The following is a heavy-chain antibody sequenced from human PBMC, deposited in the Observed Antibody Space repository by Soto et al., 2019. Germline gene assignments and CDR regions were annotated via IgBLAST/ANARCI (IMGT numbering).Heavy chain of an antibody. D-gene: IGHD1-1*01. V-gene: IGHV1-18*01. CDR1: GYAFTTYG. J-gene: IGHJ4*02. CDR2: ISAHIGNT. Sequence: QVHLVQSGAEVKKPGASVKVSCKGSGYAFTTYGITWVRQAPGQGLEWMGWISAHIGNTNYAQKLQGRVTVTRDTSTSPAYMELRSLRSDDTAVYYCARGRYGDYWGQGALVTVSS. CDR3: ARGRYGDY.